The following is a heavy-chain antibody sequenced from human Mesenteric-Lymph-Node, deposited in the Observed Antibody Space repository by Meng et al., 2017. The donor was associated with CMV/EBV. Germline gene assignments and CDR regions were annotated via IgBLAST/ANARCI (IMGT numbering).Heavy chain of an antibody. D-gene: IGHD2-15*01. V-gene: IGHV3-11*01. Sequence: GGSLRLSCALSGFSFSDYYMSWIRQAPGKGLEWISYTSGTGSTISYADSVKGRFTISRDNAKNSVYLQMNSLRAEDTAVYYCAKDCNLRGTNPQGYFDYWGQGTLVTVSS. CDR2: TSGTGSTI. CDR1: GFSFSDYY. CDR3: AKDCNLRGTNPQGYFDY. J-gene: IGHJ4*02.